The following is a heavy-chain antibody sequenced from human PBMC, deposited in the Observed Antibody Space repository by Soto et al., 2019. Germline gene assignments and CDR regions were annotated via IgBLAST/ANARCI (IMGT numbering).Heavy chain of an antibody. CDR1: GGSISSGDYY. V-gene: IGHV4-30-4*01. J-gene: IGHJ3*02. Sequence: PSETLSLTCTVSGGSISSGDYYWSWIRQPPGKGLEWIGYIYYSGSTYYNPSLKSRVTISVDTSKNQFSLKLSSVTAADTAVYYCARYDSSGRNAFDIWGQGTMVTVSS. D-gene: IGHD3-22*01. CDR2: IYYSGST. CDR3: ARYDSSGRNAFDI.